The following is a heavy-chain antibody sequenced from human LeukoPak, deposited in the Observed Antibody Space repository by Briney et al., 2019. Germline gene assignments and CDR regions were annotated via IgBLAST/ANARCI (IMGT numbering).Heavy chain of an antibody. Sequence: ASVKVSCKASGYTFTSYGISWVRQAPGHGLEWMGVITPSGDGTSYTQKFQGRVTMTRDMSTNTDFMELTSLRSEDSALYFCTREFPSTGYSDYWGQGTLVTVSS. CDR2: ITPSGDGT. V-gene: IGHV1-46*01. CDR3: TREFPSTGYSDY. J-gene: IGHJ4*02. D-gene: IGHD1-1*01. CDR1: GYTFTSYG.